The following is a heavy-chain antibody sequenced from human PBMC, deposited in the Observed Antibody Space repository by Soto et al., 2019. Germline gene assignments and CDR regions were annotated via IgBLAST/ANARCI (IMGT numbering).Heavy chain of an antibody. CDR2: ISNSFSKGNT. J-gene: IGHJ4*02. CDR1: GFTFRNYA. Sequence: EVLLLESGGGLVQPGESLRLSCAASGFTFRNYAMNWVRQAPGKGLEWVSAISNSFSKGNTHYADSVKGRFTISRDNGKNTVFLEMNSRRAEDTAVYYCAKVFSPEGGNYFEYWGQGTLVTVSS. V-gene: IGHV3-23*01. CDR3: AKVFSPEGGNYFEY.